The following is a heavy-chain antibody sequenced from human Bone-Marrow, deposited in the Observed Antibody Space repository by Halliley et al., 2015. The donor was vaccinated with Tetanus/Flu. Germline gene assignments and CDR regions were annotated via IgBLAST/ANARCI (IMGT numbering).Heavy chain of an antibody. CDR3: AREGPYFYGFDV. Sequence: EWIGDIYYSGRTDYNPSLESRLSISIDGFGNRFSLRLSSVSVADTAVYFCAREGPYFYGFDVWGQGTTVTVSS. J-gene: IGHJ6*02. V-gene: IGHV4-30-4*01. CDR2: IYYSGRT.